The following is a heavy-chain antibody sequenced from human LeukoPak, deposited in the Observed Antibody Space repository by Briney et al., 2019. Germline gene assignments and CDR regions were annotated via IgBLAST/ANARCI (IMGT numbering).Heavy chain of an antibody. J-gene: IGHJ2*01. CDR1: GGSISSGGYS. V-gene: IGHV4-30-2*01. CDR2: IYHSGST. D-gene: IGHD3-9*01. CDR3: ARGMYCDILTGYYPHFDL. Sequence: SETLSLTCAVSGGSISSGGYSWSWIRQPPGKGLEWIGYIYHSGSTYYNPSLKSRVTISVDRSKNQFSLKLSSVTAADTAVYYCARGMYCDILTGYYPHFDLWGRGTLVTVSS.